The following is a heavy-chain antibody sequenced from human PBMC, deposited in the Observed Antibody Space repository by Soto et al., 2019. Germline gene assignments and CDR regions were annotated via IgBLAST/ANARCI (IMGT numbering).Heavy chain of an antibody. V-gene: IGHV3-33*01. CDR1: GFTFSTYG. D-gene: IGHD3-10*01. CDR2: IWYDGSNK. Sequence: QVQLVESGGGVVQPGRSLRLSCAASGFTFSTYGMHWVRQAPGKGLEWVAAIWYDGSNKYYADSVKGRFTISRDNSKNTLYLQMNSLSAEDTAVYSCAREAKEYYSDYWGQGTLVTVSS. J-gene: IGHJ4*02. CDR3: AREAKEYYSDY.